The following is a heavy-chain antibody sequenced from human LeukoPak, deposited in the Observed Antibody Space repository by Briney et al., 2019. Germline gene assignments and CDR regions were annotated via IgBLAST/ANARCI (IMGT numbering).Heavy chain of an antibody. CDR3: AKGIYSSGWSYFDY. CDR2: LSGSGITT. D-gene: IGHD6-19*01. Sequence: GGSLRLSCAASGFTFSNSAMSWVRQAPGKGLEWVSTLSGSGITTYYADSVKGRFTISRDNSKYTPYLQMNSLRAEDTAVYYCAKGIYSSGWSYFDYWGHGTLVTVSS. J-gene: IGHJ4*01. V-gene: IGHV3-23*01. CDR1: GFTFSNSA.